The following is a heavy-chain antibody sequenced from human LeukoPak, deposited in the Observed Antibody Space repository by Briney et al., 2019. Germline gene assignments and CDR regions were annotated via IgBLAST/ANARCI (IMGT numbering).Heavy chain of an antibody. Sequence: SETLSLTCTVSGVSISSSNSYWGWIRQPPGKGLEWIGSIYYSGNTYYNASLKSQVSISIDTSKNQFSLKLSSVTAADTAVYYCARGKKYTAMGGYYFDYWGQGTLVTVSS. J-gene: IGHJ4*02. D-gene: IGHD5-18*01. CDR1: GVSISSSNSY. CDR3: ARGKKYTAMGGYYFDY. CDR2: IYYSGNT. V-gene: IGHV4-39*01.